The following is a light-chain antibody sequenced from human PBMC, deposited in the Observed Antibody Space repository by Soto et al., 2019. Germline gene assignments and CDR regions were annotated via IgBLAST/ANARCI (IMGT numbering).Light chain of an antibody. CDR2: GAS. J-gene: IGKJ1*01. CDR1: QSVTSSY. V-gene: IGKV3-20*01. CDR3: QQFGVTRWA. Sequence: EIVLTQSPGTLSLSPGERATLSCRASQSVTSSYIAWYQQKPGQAPRLLIYGASNRATGIPDRFSGSGSGTDFTLMISSLESEDFALYYCQQFGVTRWAFGQGTKV.